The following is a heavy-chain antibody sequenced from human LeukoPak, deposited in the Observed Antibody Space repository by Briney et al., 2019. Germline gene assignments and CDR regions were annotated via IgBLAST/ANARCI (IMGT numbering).Heavy chain of an antibody. CDR3: AKNPYGEYAFDI. D-gene: IGHD3-10*01. CDR2: ISDDGSSK. Sequence: GGCLRLSCADSGVTFSSCAMHWVRQAPGKGLEWVAVISDDGSSKNYADSVKGRFAISRDNSRNTLYLQMNSLRAEDTAVYYCAKNPYGEYAFDIWGQGTMVTVSS. V-gene: IGHV3-30-3*02. J-gene: IGHJ3*02. CDR1: GVTFSSCA.